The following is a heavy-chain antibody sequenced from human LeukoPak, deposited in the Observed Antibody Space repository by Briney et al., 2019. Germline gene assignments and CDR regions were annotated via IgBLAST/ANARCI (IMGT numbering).Heavy chain of an antibody. V-gene: IGHV3-48*01. Sequence: RARRLCCSASGSTHNTYSMNWVRQAPGKGLEWLSYISSSSTIYYADSVKGRFTISRDNAKNSLYLRLNSLRADDTAVYYCARGGGGGSSLLFDYWGQGTLVTVSS. CDR1: GSTHNTYS. CDR2: ISSSSTI. CDR3: ARGGGGGSSLLFDY. D-gene: IGHD1-26*01. J-gene: IGHJ4*02.